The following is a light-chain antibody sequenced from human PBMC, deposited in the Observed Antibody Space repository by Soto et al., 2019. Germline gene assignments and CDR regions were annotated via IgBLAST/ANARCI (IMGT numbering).Light chain of an antibody. Sequence: EIVLTQSPATLSLSPGERATLSCRVSQSVSSYLAWYQQKPGQAPRLLIYDASNRATGIPARFSGSGSGTDFTLTISSLEPEDFAVYYCQHRSNWPRTFGLGTKLEIK. CDR1: QSVSSY. V-gene: IGKV3-11*01. J-gene: IGKJ2*01. CDR2: DAS. CDR3: QHRSNWPRT.